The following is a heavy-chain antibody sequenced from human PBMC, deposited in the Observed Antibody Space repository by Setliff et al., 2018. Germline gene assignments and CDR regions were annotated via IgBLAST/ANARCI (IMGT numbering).Heavy chain of an antibody. D-gene: IGHD1-1*01. Sequence: SETLSLTCTVSGGSINSGSYYWSWIRQSAGKGLEWIGYIYTSGSTNYNPSLKSRVTISLDTSKNQFSLKLTSVTAADTAIYYCARFCGTSNCQRAPLFDYWGQGILVTVSS. CDR3: ARFCGTSNCQRAPLFDY. CDR2: IYTSGST. J-gene: IGHJ4*02. CDR1: GGSINSGSYY. V-gene: IGHV4-61*09.